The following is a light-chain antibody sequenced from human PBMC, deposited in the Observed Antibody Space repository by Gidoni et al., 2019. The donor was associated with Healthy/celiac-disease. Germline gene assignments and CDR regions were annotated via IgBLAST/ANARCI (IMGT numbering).Light chain of an antibody. V-gene: IGLV3-19*01. Sequence: SSELTQDPAVSVALGQTVRITCQGDSLRSYYASWYQQQPGQAPVLVIYGKNNRPSGIPDRFSGSSSGNTASLTITGAQAEDEADYYCNSRDSSGNHLRVVFGGGTKLTVL. CDR1: SLRSYY. CDR3: NSRDSSGNHLRVV. CDR2: GKN. J-gene: IGLJ2*01.